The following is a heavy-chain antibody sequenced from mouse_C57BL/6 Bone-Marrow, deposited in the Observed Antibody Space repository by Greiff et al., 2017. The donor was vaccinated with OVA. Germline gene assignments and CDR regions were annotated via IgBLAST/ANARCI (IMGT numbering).Heavy chain of an antibody. V-gene: IGHV1-50*01. CDR2: IDPSDSYT. J-gene: IGHJ4*01. CDR3: ARDYSNYVSYAMDY. Sequence: QVQLQQPGAELVKPGASVKLSCKASGYTFTSYWMQWVKQRPGQGLEWIGEIDPSDSYTNYNQQFTGQATLTVDTSSSTAYMQLSSLTSEDAAVDYWARDYSNYVSYAMDYWGQGTSVTVSS. CDR1: GYTFTSYW. D-gene: IGHD2-5*01.